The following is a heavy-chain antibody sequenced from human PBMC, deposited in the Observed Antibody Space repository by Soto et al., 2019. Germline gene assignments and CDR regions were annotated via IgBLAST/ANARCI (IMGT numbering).Heavy chain of an antibody. CDR2: ISAYNGNT. D-gene: IGHD3-9*01. Sequence: QVQLVQSGAEEKKPGASVKVSCKASGCTFTSYGISWVRQAPGQGLEWMGWISAYNGNTNYAQKLQGRVTMTTDTSTSTAYMELRSLRSDDTAVYYCARGALSSYYDILTGTFDYWGQGTLVTVSS. CDR1: GCTFTSYG. CDR3: ARGALSSYYDILTGTFDY. V-gene: IGHV1-18*01. J-gene: IGHJ4*02.